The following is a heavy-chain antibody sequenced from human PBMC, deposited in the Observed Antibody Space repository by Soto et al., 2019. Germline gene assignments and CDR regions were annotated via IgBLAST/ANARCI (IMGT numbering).Heavy chain of an antibody. J-gene: IGHJ6*02. Sequence: EVQLVESGGGLVQPGGSLRLSCAASGFTFSSYSMNWVRQAPGKGLERVSYISSSSSTIYYADSVKGRFTISRDNAKNSLYLQMNSLRDEDTAVYYCARDLRRVAVAGTARAYYYYGMDVWGQVTTVTVSS. V-gene: IGHV3-48*02. D-gene: IGHD6-19*01. CDR3: ARDLRRVAVAGTARAYYYYGMDV. CDR2: ISSSSSTI. CDR1: GFTFSSYS.